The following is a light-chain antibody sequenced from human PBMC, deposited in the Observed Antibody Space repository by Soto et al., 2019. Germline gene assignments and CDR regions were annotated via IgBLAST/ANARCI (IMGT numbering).Light chain of an antibody. V-gene: IGKV1-5*01. CDR2: DAS. CDR3: QQYNSYWGT. J-gene: IGKJ1*01. CDR1: QSISSW. Sequence: DIQMTQSPSTLSASVGDRVTITCRASQSISSWLAWYQQKPGKAPKLLIYDASSLESGVPSRFSGSGSGTEFTLTISSLQPDDFATYYCQQYNSYWGTFGQGTEVDIK.